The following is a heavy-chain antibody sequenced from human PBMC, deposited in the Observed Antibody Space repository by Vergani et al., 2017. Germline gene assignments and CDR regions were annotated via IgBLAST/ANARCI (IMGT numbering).Heavy chain of an antibody. CDR3: ARARIVGATTEAGY. V-gene: IGHV3-66*01. CDR2: IYSGGST. Sequence: EVQLVESGGGLVQPGGSLRLSCAASGFTVSSNYMSWVRQAPGKGLEWVSVIYSGGSTYYADSVKGRFTISRDNSKNTLYLQMNSLRAEDTAVYYCARARIVGATTEAGYWGQGTLVTVSS. D-gene: IGHD1-26*01. CDR1: GFTVSSNY. J-gene: IGHJ4*02.